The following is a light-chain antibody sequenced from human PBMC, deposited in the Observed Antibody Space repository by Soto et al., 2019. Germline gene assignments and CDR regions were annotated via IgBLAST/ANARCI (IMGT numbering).Light chain of an antibody. CDR3: QQRSNWPST. CDR1: QSVSSN. Sequence: EIVMTQSPATLSVSPGERATLSCRASQSVSSNLAWYQQKPGQAPRLLIYGASTRATGISVRFSGSGSGIEFTLTISSLQSEDFAVYYCQQRSNWPSTFGGGTKVEIK. CDR2: GAS. V-gene: IGKV3-15*01. J-gene: IGKJ4*01.